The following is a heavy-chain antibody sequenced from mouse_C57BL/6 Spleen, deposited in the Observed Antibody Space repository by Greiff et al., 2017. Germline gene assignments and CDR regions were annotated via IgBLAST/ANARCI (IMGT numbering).Heavy chain of an antibody. D-gene: IGHD2-12*01. CDR2: IDTSDSYT. CDR1: GYTFTSYW. Sequence: VQLQQSGAELVKPGASVKLSCKASGYTFTSYWMQWVKQRPGQGLEWIGEIDTSDSYTNYNQKFKGTATLTVETSSSTAYMQLSSLPYEEAAVYYCARIRPWFSYWGQGTMVTVSA. V-gene: IGHV1-50*01. CDR3: ARIRPWFSY. J-gene: IGHJ3*01.